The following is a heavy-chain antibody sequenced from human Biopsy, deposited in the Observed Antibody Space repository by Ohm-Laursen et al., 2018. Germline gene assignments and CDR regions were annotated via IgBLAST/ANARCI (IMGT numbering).Heavy chain of an antibody. CDR1: GYSISSGYY. CDR3: ARGQALKSFDY. J-gene: IGHJ4*02. CDR2: IYHSGST. V-gene: IGHV4-38-2*01. Sequence: SETLFLTCAVSGYSISSGYYWGWIRQPPGKGLEWIGSIYHSGSTYYNPSFKSRVTISVDTSKNQFSLKLSSVTAADTAGYYCARGQALKSFDYWGQGTLVTVSS.